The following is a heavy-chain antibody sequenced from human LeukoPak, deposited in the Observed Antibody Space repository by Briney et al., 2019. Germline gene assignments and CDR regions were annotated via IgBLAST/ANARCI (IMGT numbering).Heavy chain of an antibody. V-gene: IGHV1-18*01. J-gene: IGHJ4*02. D-gene: IGHD6-19*01. CDR3: ARDAMSGWYGFNFDY. CDR2: ISAYNGNT. CDR1: GYTFTSYG. Sequence: ASVKVSCKASGYTFTSYGISWVRQAPGQGLEWMGWISAYNGNTNYAQKLQGRVTMTTDTSTSTAYMELRSLRSDDTAMYYCARDAMSGWYGFNFDYWGQGTLVTVSS.